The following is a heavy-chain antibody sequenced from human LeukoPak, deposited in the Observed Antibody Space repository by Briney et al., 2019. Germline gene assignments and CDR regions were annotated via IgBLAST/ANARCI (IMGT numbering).Heavy chain of an antibody. CDR1: GGTFSSYA. CDR2: IIPIFGTA. CDR3: AREERRDGYNYFDY. D-gene: IGHD5-24*01. V-gene: IGHV1-69*05. Sequence: SVKVSCKASGGTFSSYAMSWVRQAPGQRLEWMGRIIPIFGTANYAQKFQRRVTITTDESTSTAYMELSSLRSEDTAVYYCAREERRDGYNYFDYWGQGTLDTVSS. J-gene: IGHJ4*02.